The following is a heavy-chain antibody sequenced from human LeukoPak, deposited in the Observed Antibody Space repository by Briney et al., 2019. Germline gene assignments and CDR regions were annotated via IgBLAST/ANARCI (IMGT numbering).Heavy chain of an antibody. J-gene: IGHJ4*02. CDR3: TRVVEYYDILTGSPKGDNYFDS. D-gene: IGHD3-9*01. CDR1: GDSVSSNRAA. Sequence: SQTLSLTCAISGDSVSSNRAAWNWIRQSPSRGLEWLGRTYYRSKWYSDYAVSVKARITIIPDTSKNHFSLHLDSLTPEDTAVYFCTRVVEYYDILTGSPKGDNYFDSWGQGTLVTVSS. CDR2: TYYRSKWYS. V-gene: IGHV6-1*01.